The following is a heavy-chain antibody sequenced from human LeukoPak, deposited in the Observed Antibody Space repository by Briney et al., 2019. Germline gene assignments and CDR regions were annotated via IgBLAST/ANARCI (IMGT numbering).Heavy chain of an antibody. Sequence: PSETLFLTCTVSGDSVNGGAYYWSWIRQSPGKGLEWTGYVYYSGTTYYNPSLKSRIAMSLDTSKNQVSPTLSSMTAADTAVYYCVRDDSGYGRNHYWGQGTLVTVSS. CDR2: VYYSGTT. CDR1: GDSVNGGAYY. J-gene: IGHJ4*02. D-gene: IGHD5-12*01. V-gene: IGHV4-30-4*01. CDR3: VRDDSGYGRNHY.